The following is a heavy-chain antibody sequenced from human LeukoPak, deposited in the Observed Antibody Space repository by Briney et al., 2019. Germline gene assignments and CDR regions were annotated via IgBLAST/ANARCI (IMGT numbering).Heavy chain of an antibody. D-gene: IGHD6-19*01. CDR1: GYSLTNFD. Sequence: ASVKVSCKASGYSLTNFDINWVRQATGQGLERMGWMNPNSGNKGYAQKFQGRVTMTMNTSITTAYMELSSLRSEDTAVYYCARGPQWRGDYYYMDVWGRGTTVTVSS. CDR2: MNPNSGNK. CDR3: ARGPQWRGDYYYMDV. V-gene: IGHV1-8*01. J-gene: IGHJ6*03.